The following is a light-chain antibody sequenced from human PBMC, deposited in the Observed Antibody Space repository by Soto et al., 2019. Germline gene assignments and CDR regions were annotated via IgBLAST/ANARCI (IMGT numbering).Light chain of an antibody. Sequence: QSVLTQPPSASGTPGQIVAISCSGSSSNIGSNTVTWYQQLPGTAPKLLIYSTSQRSSGVPGRFSGSKSGASASLSISGLQSEDEADYYCAAWDDRVDVYVFGTGTKVTVL. CDR3: AAWDDRVDVYV. V-gene: IGLV1-44*01. J-gene: IGLJ1*01. CDR2: STS. CDR1: SSNIGSNT.